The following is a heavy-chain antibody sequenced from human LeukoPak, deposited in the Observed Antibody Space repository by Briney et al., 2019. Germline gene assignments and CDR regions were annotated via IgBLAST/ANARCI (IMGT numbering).Heavy chain of an antibody. CDR3: ARIPTNFRSYYYYYYYMDV. Sequence: ASVKVSCKPSGYTFTTNYMHWVRQAPGQGLEWMGWISAYNGNTNYAQKLQGRVTMTTDTSTSTAYMELRSLRSDDTAVYYCARIPTNFRSYYYYYYYMDVWGKGTTVTVSS. CDR2: ISAYNGNT. V-gene: IGHV1-18*04. J-gene: IGHJ6*03. D-gene: IGHD5-24*01. CDR1: GYTFTTNY.